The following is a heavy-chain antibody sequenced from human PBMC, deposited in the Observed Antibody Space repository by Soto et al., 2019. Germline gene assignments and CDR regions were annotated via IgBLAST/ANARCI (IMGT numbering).Heavy chain of an antibody. CDR1: GASITGYY. J-gene: IGHJ4*02. CDR3: ASQKLDVTAYFDY. CDR2: IIYSQTP. Sequence: SETLSLTCTVSGASITGYYWSWIRQSPGRGLEWIAYIIYSQTPTYNPALQSRATVSVDTSKNQLSLKLTSVTAADTAVYYCASQKLDVTAYFDYWGQGALVTVSS. V-gene: IGHV4-59*08. D-gene: IGHD1-7*01.